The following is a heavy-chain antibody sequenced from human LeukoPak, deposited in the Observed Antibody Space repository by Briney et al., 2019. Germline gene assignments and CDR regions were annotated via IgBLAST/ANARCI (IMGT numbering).Heavy chain of an antibody. CDR1: GYTFTGYY. Sequence: VASVKVSCKASGYTFTGYYMHWVRQAPGQGLEWMGWINPNSGGTNYAQKFRGRVTMTRDTSISTAYMELSRLRSDDTAVYYCARDRASVLRYFDWLSSYYYYYGMDVWGQGTTDTVS. V-gene: IGHV1-2*02. CDR3: ARDRASVLRYFDWLSSYYYYYGMDV. D-gene: IGHD3-9*01. J-gene: IGHJ6*02. CDR2: INPNSGGT.